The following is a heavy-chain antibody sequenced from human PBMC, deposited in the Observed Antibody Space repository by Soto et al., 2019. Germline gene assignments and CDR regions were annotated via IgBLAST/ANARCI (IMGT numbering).Heavy chain of an antibody. D-gene: IGHD2-2*01. J-gene: IGHJ5*02. CDR3: ARGRDIVVVPAAIRGLNWFDP. CDR2: IIVSSGST. Sequence: ASVKLACKASGFTFTSYAMEWVRPNHEQRLEWIGWIIVSSGSTNCAQKFQDRVTMTRDTSTSTVYMELSSLRSEDTAVYYCARGRDIVVVPAAIRGLNWFDPWGQGTLVTVSS. V-gene: IGHV1-58*02. CDR1: GFTFTSYA.